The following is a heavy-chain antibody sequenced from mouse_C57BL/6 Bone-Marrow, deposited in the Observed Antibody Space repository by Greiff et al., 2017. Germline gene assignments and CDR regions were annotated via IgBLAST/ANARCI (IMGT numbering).Heavy chain of an antibody. CDR1: GFNIKNTY. CDR3: ARAEDGYFLYYYAMDD. Sequence: VQLQQSVAELVRPGASVKLSCTASGFNIKNTYMHWVKQRPEQGLACIGRIAPANGNTKSAPHFHGKSPITAATSSNTAYLQLSSLTSEDTAIYYCARAEDGYFLYYYAMDDWGQGTSVTVSS. V-gene: IGHV14-3*01. J-gene: IGHJ4*01. CDR2: IAPANGNT. D-gene: IGHD2-3*01.